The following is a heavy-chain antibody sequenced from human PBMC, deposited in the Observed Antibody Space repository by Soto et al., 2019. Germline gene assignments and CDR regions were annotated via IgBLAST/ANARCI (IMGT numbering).Heavy chain of an antibody. CDR3: AREYGTTAMAFFDF. CDR1: GCSSSSGGYY. Sequence: TLSLTCTVSGCSSSSGGYYWSWIRQHPGKGLEWIGYIYYSGSTYYNPSLKSRVTISVDTSKNQFSLKLSSVTAADTAVYYCAREYGTTAMAFFDFWGQGTLVTVSS. J-gene: IGHJ4*02. V-gene: IGHV4-31*03. CDR2: IYYSGST. D-gene: IGHD5-18*01.